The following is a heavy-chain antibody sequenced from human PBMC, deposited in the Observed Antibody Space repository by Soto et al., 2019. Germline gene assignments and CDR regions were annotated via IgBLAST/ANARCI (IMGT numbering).Heavy chain of an antibody. V-gene: IGHV3-23*01. D-gene: IGHD6-13*01. CDR1: GFTFNNYA. CDR3: AKAGGAAGTVDYFDY. CDR2: ISGSAGST. J-gene: IGHJ4*02. Sequence: PGGSLRLSCAASGFTFNNYAINWVRQSPGKGLEWVSVISGSAGSTYYADSVKGRFTITRDNSKNTLYLQMSSLRAEDTAVYYCAKAGGAAGTVDYFDYWGPGTLVTVYS.